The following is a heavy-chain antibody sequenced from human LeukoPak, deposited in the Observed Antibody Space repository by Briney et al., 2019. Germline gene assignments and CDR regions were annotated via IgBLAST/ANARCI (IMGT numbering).Heavy chain of an antibody. CDR1: GFTFSSYA. CDR3: ARVLYSSIDAFDI. CDR2: ISYDGSNK. Sequence: PGGSLRLSCAASGFTFSSYAMHWVRQAPGKGLEWVAVISYDGSNKYYADSVKGRFTISRDNSKNTLYLQMNSLRAEGTAVYYCARVLYSSIDAFDIWGQGTMVTVSS. D-gene: IGHD6-13*01. V-gene: IGHV3-30*04. J-gene: IGHJ3*02.